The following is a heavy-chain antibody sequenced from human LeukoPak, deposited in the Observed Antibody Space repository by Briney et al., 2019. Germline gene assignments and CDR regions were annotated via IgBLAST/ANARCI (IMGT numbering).Heavy chain of an antibody. CDR2: VYYSGST. J-gene: IGHJ5*02. CDR1: SGSIGSSSNY. CDR3: ARASFNVVFGNWFDP. Sequence: SETLSLTCTVSSGSIGSSSNYWGWIRQAPGKGLEWIGNVYYSGSTFYNPSLKSRVTISVDTSKNQFSLKLRSVTAADAAIYYCARASFNVVFGNWFDPWGQGTLVTVSS. D-gene: IGHD2-8*01. V-gene: IGHV4-39*01.